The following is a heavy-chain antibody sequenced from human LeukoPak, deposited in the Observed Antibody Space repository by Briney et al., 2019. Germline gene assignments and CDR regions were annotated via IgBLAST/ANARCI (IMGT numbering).Heavy chain of an antibody. CDR3: ARGEVIDYSLNY. V-gene: IGHV4-34*01. J-gene: IGHJ4*02. CDR1: GGSFSGYY. Sequence: SETLSLTCAVYGGSFSGYYWSWIRQPPGKGLEWIGEINHSGSTNCNPSLKSRVTKSVDTSKNQFSLKLSSVTAADTAVYYCARGEVIDYSLNYWGQGTLVTVSS. D-gene: IGHD4-11*01. CDR2: INHSGST.